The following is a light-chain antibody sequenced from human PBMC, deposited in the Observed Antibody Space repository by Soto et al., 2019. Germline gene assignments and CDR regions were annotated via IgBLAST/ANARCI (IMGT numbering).Light chain of an antibody. CDR2: YTY. J-gene: IGKJ4*01. CDR3: QPSDNGPSN. CDR1: QGIGDT. Sequence: EVVMTHSPATLSVSPGGGVTLSCRARQGIGDTLAWYQHKPGQTPRLLIYYTYTRATGLPVRFSRSRSGIEFTLPIHRLQSEDFATYYCQPSDNGPSNFGGGSK. V-gene: IGKV3-15*01.